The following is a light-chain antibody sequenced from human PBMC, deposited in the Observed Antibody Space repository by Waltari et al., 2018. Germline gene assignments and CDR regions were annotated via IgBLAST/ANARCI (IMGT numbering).Light chain of an antibody. V-gene: IGLV1-47*01. CDR2: RKD. CDR3: ATWDDSLSGRV. J-gene: IGLJ3*02. CDR1: TSHTGQNF. Sequence: QSVPTQPPSASGTPGQTVSFSCSGSTSHTGQNFVYWYQPFPGTAPRLLIDRKDRRPSGVPDRFSGSKSGTSASLAISGLRSEDEADYYCATWDDSLSGRVFGGGTELTVL.